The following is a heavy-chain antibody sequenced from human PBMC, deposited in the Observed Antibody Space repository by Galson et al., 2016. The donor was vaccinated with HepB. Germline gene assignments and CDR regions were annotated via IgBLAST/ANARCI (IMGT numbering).Heavy chain of an antibody. Sequence: SETLSLTCDVSGGSIRSSNWWSWVRQPPGKGLEWIGEIYHSGSTNYNPSLRSRVTISLDKSRNQFSLRLSSVTAADTAVYYCASALRWAEPPGIDYWGQGTLVTVSS. CDR1: GGSIRSSNW. J-gene: IGHJ4*02. V-gene: IGHV4-4*02. CDR3: ASALRWAEPPGIDY. CDR2: IYHSGST. D-gene: IGHD4-23*01.